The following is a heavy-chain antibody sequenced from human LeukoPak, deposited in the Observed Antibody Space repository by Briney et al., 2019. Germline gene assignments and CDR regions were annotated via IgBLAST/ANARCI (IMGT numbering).Heavy chain of an antibody. CDR2: ISSSSSYI. Sequence: PGGSLRLSCAASGFTFSSYSMNWVRQALGKGLEWVSSISSSSSYIYYADSVKGRFTISRDNAKNSLYLQMNSLRAEDTAVYYCARIIWGCSSTSCYNMDYWGQGTLVTVSS. J-gene: IGHJ4*02. CDR3: ARIIWGCSSTSCYNMDY. V-gene: IGHV3-21*01. CDR1: GFTFSSYS. D-gene: IGHD2-2*02.